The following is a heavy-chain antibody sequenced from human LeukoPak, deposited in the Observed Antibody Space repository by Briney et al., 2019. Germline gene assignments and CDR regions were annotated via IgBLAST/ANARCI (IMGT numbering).Heavy chain of an antibody. CDR2: INHSGST. J-gene: IGHJ1*01. CDR3: ARHRSPLESFHH. D-gene: IGHD3-3*01. CDR1: GGSFSGYY. V-gene: IGHV4-34*01. Sequence: PSETLSLTCAVYGGSFSGYYWSWIRQPPGKGLEWIGEINHSGSTNYNPSLKSRVTISVDTSKNQFSLKLSSVTAADTAVYYCARHRSPLESFHHWGQGTLVTVSS.